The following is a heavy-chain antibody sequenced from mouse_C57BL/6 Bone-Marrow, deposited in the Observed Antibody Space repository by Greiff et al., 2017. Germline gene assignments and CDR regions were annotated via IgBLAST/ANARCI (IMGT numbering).Heavy chain of an antibody. Sequence: VQLQQPGAELVRPGTSVKLSCKASGYTFTSYWMHWVKQRPGQGLAWIGVIDPSDSYTNYNQKFKGKATLTVDTSSSTAYMQLSSLTSEDSAVYYCARRDGYYPWYCDVWGTGTTVTVPS. D-gene: IGHD2-3*01. CDR2: IDPSDSYT. CDR1: GYTFTSYW. J-gene: IGHJ1*03. V-gene: IGHV1-59*01. CDR3: ARRDGYYPWYCDV.